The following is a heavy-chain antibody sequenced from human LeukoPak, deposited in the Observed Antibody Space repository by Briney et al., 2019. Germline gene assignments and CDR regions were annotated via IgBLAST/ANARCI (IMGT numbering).Heavy chain of an antibody. CDR3: ALPLRDGDFYFDY. CDR2: INRDGRST. D-gene: IGHD4-17*01. V-gene: IGHV3-74*01. CDR1: GFTFSSYW. J-gene: IGHJ4*02. Sequence: GGSLRLSCGASGFTFSSYWMHWVRQAPGKGLVWVSRINRDGRSTNYADSVKGRFTISRDNAKNTVFLQMNSLRAEDTAVYYCALPLRDGDFYFDYWGQGALVTVSS.